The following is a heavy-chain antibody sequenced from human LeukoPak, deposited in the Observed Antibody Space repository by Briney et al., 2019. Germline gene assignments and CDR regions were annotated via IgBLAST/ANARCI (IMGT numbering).Heavy chain of an antibody. CDR1: GYTFTGYY. D-gene: IGHD3-10*01. CDR3: ARDFVFSHVIWFGEDYYMDV. Sequence: ASVKVSCKASGYTFTGYYMHWVRQATGQGLEWMGWMNPNSGNTGYAQKFQGRVTMTRNTSIGTAYMELSSLRSEDTAVYYCARDFVFSHVIWFGEDYYMDVWGKGTTVTISS. J-gene: IGHJ6*03. CDR2: MNPNSGNT. V-gene: IGHV1-8*02.